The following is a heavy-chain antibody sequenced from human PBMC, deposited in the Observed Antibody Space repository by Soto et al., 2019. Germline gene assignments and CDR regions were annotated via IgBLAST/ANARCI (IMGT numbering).Heavy chain of an antibody. CDR2: IDTYNGDT. Sequence: QVQLVQSGAEVKKPGASVKVSCKASGYTFTSYGISWVRQAPGQGLEWMGWIDTYNGDTNYAQILQGRVTMTTDTYTSTAYMELGSLRSDDTAVYYCARHSGYDGRDYWGQGTLVTVSS. CDR3: ARHSGYDGRDY. V-gene: IGHV1-18*01. CDR1: GYTFTSYG. J-gene: IGHJ4*02. D-gene: IGHD5-12*01.